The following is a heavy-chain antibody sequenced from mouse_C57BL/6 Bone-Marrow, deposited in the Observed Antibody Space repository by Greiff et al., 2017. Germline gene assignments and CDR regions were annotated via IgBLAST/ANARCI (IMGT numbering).Heavy chain of an antibody. CDR3: ALITTVVDPDY. D-gene: IGHD1-1*01. CDR1: GYTFTSYG. V-gene: IGHV1-81*01. Sequence: VQLQQSGAELARPGASVKLSCKASGYTFTSYGISWVKQRTGQGLEWIGEIYPRSGNTYYNEKFKGKATLTADKSSSTAYMELRSLTSEDSAVYFCALITTVVDPDYWGQGTTLTVSS. CDR2: IYPRSGNT. J-gene: IGHJ2*01.